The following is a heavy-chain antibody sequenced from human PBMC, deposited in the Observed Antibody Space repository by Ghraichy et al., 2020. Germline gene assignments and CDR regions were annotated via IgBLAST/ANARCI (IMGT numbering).Heavy chain of an antibody. J-gene: IGHJ5*02. D-gene: IGHD6-19*01. CDR1: GFTFSAFP. CDR3: ARRALGWGFFDL. CDR2: TGGSGESK. V-gene: IGHV3-23*01. Sequence: SCAASGFTFSAFPMCWVRQAPGKGLDWVSCTGGSGESKFYADSVKGRFSISRDNSKNTVSLQMSSLRGDDTAVYYCARRALGWGFFDLWGQGTLVIVSS.